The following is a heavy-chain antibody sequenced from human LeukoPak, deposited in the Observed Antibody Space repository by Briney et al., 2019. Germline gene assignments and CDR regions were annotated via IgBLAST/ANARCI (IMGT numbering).Heavy chain of an antibody. CDR3: ARGVYYDFWSGYYTGDYFDY. V-gene: IGHV1-46*01. CDR1: GYTFPSYF. Sequence: ASVKVSCKASGYTFPSYFMHWVRQAPGQGLEWMGIINPSGGSTSYAQKFQGRVTMTRDTSTSTVYMELSSLRSEDTAVYYCARGVYYDFWSGYYTGDYFDYWGQGTLVTVSS. J-gene: IGHJ4*02. D-gene: IGHD3-3*01. CDR2: INPSGGST.